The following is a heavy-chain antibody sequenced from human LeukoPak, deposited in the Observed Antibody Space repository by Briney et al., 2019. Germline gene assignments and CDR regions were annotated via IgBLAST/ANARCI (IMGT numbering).Heavy chain of an antibody. CDR1: GFPFSSHG. CDR3: ARAGFGRYGMDV. CDR2: IWYDGSNK. D-gene: IGHD3-10*01. V-gene: IGHV3-33*01. J-gene: IGHJ6*02. Sequence: GGALELSCAASGFPFSSHGMHRGRPAPGKGLEGVEVIWYDGSNKYYADSVKGRFTISRDNSKNTLYLQMNSLRAEDTAVYYCARAGFGRYGMDVRGQGTTVTVSS.